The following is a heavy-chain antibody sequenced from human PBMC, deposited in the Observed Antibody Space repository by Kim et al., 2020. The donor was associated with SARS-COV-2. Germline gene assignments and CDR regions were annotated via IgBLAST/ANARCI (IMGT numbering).Heavy chain of an antibody. D-gene: IGHD6-13*01. V-gene: IGHV1-2*04. Sequence: ASVKVSCKASGYTFIGYYMHWVRQAPGQGLEWMGWINPNSGGTNYAQKFQGWVTMTRDTSNSTAYMELSRLRSDDTAVYYCAREVLVGSSSWYSFGMDVWGQGTTVTVSS. CDR1: GYTFIGYY. CDR3: AREVLVGSSSWYSFGMDV. CDR2: INPNSGGT. J-gene: IGHJ6*02.